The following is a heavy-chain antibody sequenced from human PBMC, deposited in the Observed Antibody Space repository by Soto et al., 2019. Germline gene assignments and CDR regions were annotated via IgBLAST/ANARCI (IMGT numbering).Heavy chain of an antibody. D-gene: IGHD6-6*01. Sequence: GGSLRLSCAASGFTFSSYAMSWVRQAPGKGLEWVSAISGSGGSTYYADSVKGRFTISRDNSKNTLYLQMNSLRAEDTAVYYCAKDLERYSSSSWIDYWGQGTLVTVSS. CDR3: AKDLERYSSSSWIDY. V-gene: IGHV3-23*01. CDR1: GFTFSSYA. J-gene: IGHJ4*02. CDR2: ISGSGGST.